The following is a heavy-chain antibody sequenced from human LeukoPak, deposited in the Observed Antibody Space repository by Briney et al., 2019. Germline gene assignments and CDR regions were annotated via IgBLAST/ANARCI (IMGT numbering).Heavy chain of an antibody. CDR3: ARASVDTAMVIGYYFDY. V-gene: IGHV3-21*01. J-gene: IGHJ4*02. CDR1: GFTFSSYS. D-gene: IGHD5-18*01. Sequence: PGGSLRLSCAASGFTFSSYSMNWVRQAPGKGLEWVSSISSSSSYIYYADSVKGRFTISRDNAKNSLYLQMNSLRAEDTAVYYCARASVDTAMVIGYYFDYWGQGALVTVSS. CDR2: ISSSSSYI.